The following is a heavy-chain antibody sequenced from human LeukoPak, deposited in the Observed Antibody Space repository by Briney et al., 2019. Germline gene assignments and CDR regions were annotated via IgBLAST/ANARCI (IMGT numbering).Heavy chain of an antibody. CDR2: IIPILGIA. D-gene: IGHD2-2*01. CDR3: VRDIPSRGYQLLYFQH. CDR1: GGTFSSYA. V-gene: IGHV1-69*04. Sequence: GASVKVSCKASGGTFSSYAISWVRQAPGQGLEWMGRIIPILGIANYARKFQGRVTITADKSTSTAYMELSSLRSEDTAVYYCVRDIPSRGYQLLYFQHWGQGTLVTVSS. J-gene: IGHJ1*01.